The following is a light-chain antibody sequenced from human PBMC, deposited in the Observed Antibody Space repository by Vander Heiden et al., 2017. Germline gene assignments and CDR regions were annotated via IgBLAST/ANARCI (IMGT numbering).Light chain of an antibody. CDR2: GAS. V-gene: IGKV3-20*01. CDR1: ESVSSSY. J-gene: IGKJ2*01. CDR3: QQYGTSPRT. Sequence: EIVLTQSPGTLSLSPGERTTLSCGASESVSSSYIAWYQQKPGQAPRLLIYGASSRATGIPDRFSGSGSGTDFTLTISRLEPEDFAVYYCQQYGTSPRTFGQGTKLEIK.